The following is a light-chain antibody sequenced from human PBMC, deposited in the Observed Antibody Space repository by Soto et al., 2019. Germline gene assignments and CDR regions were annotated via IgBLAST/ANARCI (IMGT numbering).Light chain of an antibody. Sequence: EVVLTQSPATLSLSPGERATLSCRASQTVSSYLAWYQQKPGQAPRLLIYDASNRATGIPARFSGSGSGSDFTLTISSLEPEDFAVYYCQQRSNLPPTFGGGTTVDI. CDR2: DAS. J-gene: IGKJ4*01. CDR3: QQRSNLPPT. V-gene: IGKV3-11*01. CDR1: QTVSSY.